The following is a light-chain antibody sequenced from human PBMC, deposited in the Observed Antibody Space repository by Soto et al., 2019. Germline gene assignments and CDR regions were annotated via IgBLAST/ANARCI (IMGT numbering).Light chain of an antibody. V-gene: IGKV1-5*03. Sequence: DIQMTQSPSTLSASVGDRVTITCRASQSISTWLAWYQQKPGKGPTLLIYKASRLESGVPSRFSGSGSGTEFALTISSLHPADFATYYCQQYNTYSWTFGQGTKVDIK. CDR1: QSISTW. CDR3: QQYNTYSWT. CDR2: KAS. J-gene: IGKJ1*01.